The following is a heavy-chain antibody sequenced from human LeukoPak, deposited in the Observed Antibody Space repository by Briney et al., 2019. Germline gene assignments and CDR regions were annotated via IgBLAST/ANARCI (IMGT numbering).Heavy chain of an antibody. CDR3: ARVVSVAWSERRPGYYYIDV. V-gene: IGHV3-48*03. CDR1: GFTFSSYE. Sequence: GGSLRLSCAASGFTFSSYEMNWVRQAPGKGLEWVSYISSSGSTIYYADSVKGRFTISRDNAKNSLYLQMNSLRAEDTALYYCARVVSVAWSERRPGYYYIDVWGKGTTVTVSS. CDR2: ISSSGSTI. J-gene: IGHJ6*03. D-gene: IGHD6-19*01.